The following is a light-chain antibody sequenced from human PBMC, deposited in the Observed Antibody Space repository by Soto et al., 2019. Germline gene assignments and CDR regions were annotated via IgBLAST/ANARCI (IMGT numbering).Light chain of an antibody. Sequence: QSVLTQPASVSGSPGQSITISCTGTRSDVGGYNYVSWYQQHPGKAPKVMIYEVTYRPAGVSNRFSGSKSGNTAYLTISGLQAEDEADYYCTSYTSSITYVFGTGTKVT. CDR2: EVT. CDR1: RSDVGGYNY. V-gene: IGLV2-14*03. J-gene: IGLJ1*01. CDR3: TSYTSSITYV.